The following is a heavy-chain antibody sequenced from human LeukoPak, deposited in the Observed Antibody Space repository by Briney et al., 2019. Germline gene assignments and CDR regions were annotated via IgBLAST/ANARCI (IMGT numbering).Heavy chain of an antibody. J-gene: IGHJ4*02. V-gene: IGHV3-30*01. D-gene: IGHD5-12*01. CDR1: GFTFSSYA. CDR3: ASTGYDSGY. Sequence: GRSLRLSCAASGFTFSSYAMHWVRQAPGKGLEWVAVISYDGSNKYYADSVKGRFTISRDNSKNTPYLQMNSLRAEDTAVYYCASTGYDSGYWGQGTLVTVSS. CDR2: ISYDGSNK.